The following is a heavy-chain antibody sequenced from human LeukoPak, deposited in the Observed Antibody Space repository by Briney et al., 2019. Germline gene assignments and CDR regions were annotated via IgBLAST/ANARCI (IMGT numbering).Heavy chain of an antibody. CDR2: ISGSSSTI. Sequence: GGSLRLSCAASGFTFSSYSMNWVRRAAGKGLERVSCISGSSSTIYYADSVKGRFTISSDNAKNSLYLQMNSLRAEDTAVYYCARDLWGYSTSWGGIDYWGQGTLVTVSS. J-gene: IGHJ4*02. CDR1: GFTFSSYS. CDR3: ARDLWGYSTSWGGIDY. V-gene: IGHV3-48*01. D-gene: IGHD6-13*01.